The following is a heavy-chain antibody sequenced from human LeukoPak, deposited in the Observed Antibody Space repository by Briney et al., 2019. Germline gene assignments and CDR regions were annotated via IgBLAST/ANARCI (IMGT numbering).Heavy chain of an antibody. Sequence: GASVKVSCKASGGTFSSYAISWVRQAPGQGLKWMGGIIPIFGTANYAQKFQGRVTITTDESTSTAYMELSSLRSEDTAVYYCARSVVVPAAKGRDYYYYYYMDVWGKGTTVTVSS. D-gene: IGHD2-2*01. V-gene: IGHV1-69*05. CDR3: ARSVVVPAAKGRDYYYYYYMDV. CDR1: GGTFSSYA. J-gene: IGHJ6*03. CDR2: IIPIFGTA.